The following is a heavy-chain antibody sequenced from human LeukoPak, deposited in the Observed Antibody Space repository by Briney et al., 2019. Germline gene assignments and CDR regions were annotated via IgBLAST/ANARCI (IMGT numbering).Heavy chain of an antibody. J-gene: IGHJ6*02. CDR3: ARQDGDLKNSYYGMDV. V-gene: IGHV4-39*01. Sequence: PSETLSLTCSVSGGSISSGAYSWGWIRQPPGRGLEWIGAIYYDGSTYYNPSLKSRVTISVDTSKNQFSLRLSSVTSADSAIFYCARQDGDLKNSYYGMDVWGQGTTVIVSS. CDR2: IYYDGST. CDR1: GGSISSGAYS.